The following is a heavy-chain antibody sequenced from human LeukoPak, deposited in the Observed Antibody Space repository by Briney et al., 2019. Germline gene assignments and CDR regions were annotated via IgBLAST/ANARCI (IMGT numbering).Heavy chain of an antibody. V-gene: IGHV1-2*02. CDR1: GYTFTGYY. CDR3: AREKVGVRGRYYYDKSFDY. CDR2: INPNSGGT. Sequence: VKVSCKASGYTFTGYYMHWVRQAPGQGLEWMGWINPNSGGTNYAQKFQGRVTMTRDTSISTAYMELSRLRSDDTAVYYCAREKVGVRGRYYYDKSFDYWGQGTLVTVSS. D-gene: IGHD3-22*01. J-gene: IGHJ4*02.